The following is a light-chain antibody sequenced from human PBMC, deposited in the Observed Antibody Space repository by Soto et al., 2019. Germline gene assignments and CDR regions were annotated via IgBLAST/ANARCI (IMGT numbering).Light chain of an antibody. CDR3: GTWDNSLSAGL. J-gene: IGLJ2*01. CDR2: DNV. V-gene: IGLV1-51*01. CDR1: SSDVGSYNL. Sequence: QSVLTQPASVSGSPGQSITISCTGTSSDVGSYNLVSWYQQFPGAAPQLVIYDNVKRSPGIPDRFSGSKSGTSATLGITGLQTGDEADYYCGTWDNSLSAGLFGAGTKLTVL.